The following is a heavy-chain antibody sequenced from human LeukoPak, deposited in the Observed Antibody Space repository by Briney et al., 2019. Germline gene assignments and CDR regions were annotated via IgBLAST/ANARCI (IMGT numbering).Heavy chain of an antibody. CDR2: VYYTGTT. J-gene: IGHJ4*02. D-gene: IGHD2-2*01. Sequence: SETLSLTCTVSGGSISSTSYYWAWIRQTPEKGLEWIGSVYYTGTTYYRSSLGGRAIISADTSNNHFSLKLRSVTAADTAVYYCARLIYCSSSCYFDCWGQGSLVTVSS. V-gene: IGHV4-39*02. CDR1: GGSISSTSYY. CDR3: ARLIYCSSSCYFDC.